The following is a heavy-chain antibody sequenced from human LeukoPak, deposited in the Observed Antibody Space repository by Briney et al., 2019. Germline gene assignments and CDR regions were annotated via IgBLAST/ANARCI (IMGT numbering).Heavy chain of an antibody. CDR1: GFTFSSAP. D-gene: IGHD3-3*02. Sequence: GGSLRLSCAASGFTFSSAPMSWVRQAPGKGLEWVSVIGGSGGNTNYADSVRGRFTISRDNSKNTLYLQMNSLRAEDTAVYYCVKEHVDRAFTRSFEIWGQGIVVTVSS. CDR2: IGGSGGNT. V-gene: IGHV3-23*01. J-gene: IGHJ3*02. CDR3: VKEHVDRAFTRSFEI.